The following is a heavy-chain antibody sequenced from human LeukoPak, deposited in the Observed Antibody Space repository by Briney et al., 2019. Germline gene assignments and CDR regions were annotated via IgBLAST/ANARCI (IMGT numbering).Heavy chain of an antibody. D-gene: IGHD1-26*01. CDR3: AREPWELLGYYYYGMDV. V-gene: IGHV4-4*07. CDR1: GGSISSYY. CDR2: IYTSGST. J-gene: IGHJ6*02. Sequence: SETLSLTCTVSGGSISSYYWSWLRQPAGKGLEWVGRIYTSGSTNYNPSLKSRVTMSVDTSKNQFSLKLSSVTAADTAVYYCAREPWELLGYYYYGMDVWGQGTTVTVSS.